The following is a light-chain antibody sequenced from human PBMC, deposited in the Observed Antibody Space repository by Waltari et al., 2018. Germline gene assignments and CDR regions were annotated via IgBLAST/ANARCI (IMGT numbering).Light chain of an antibody. J-gene: IGLJ1*01. CDR1: SPNIGADYE. Sequence: QSVLTQPPSVSGAPGPRVTIPCTGSSPNIGADYEVPWYQQLPGTAPKLLIYRNSTRPSGVPERFSGSKSGTSASLAITGLQAEDEAAYYCQSYDISLSGSVFGTGTKVTVL. V-gene: IGLV1-40*01. CDR2: RNS. CDR3: QSYDISLSGSV.